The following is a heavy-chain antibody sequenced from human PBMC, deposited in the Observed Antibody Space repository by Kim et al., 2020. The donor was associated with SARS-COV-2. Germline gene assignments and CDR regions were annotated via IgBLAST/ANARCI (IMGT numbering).Heavy chain of an antibody. CDR3: ARGFSDLGYNYYYMDV. CDR2: ISRSSSTI. CDR1: EFSFSSYS. Sequence: GGSLRLSCAASEFSFSSYSMNYVRQAPGKGLEWVSYISRSSSTINYADSVKGRFTISRDDAKKSLYLQMNSLRDEDTAVYYCARGFSDLGYNYYYMDVWGQGTTVTVSS. V-gene: IGHV3-48*02. D-gene: IGHD3-10*01. J-gene: IGHJ6*02.